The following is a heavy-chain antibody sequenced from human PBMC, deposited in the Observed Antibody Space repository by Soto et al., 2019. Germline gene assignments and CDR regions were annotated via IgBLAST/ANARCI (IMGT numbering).Heavy chain of an antibody. CDR1: GYTCTSYA. J-gene: IGHJ5*02. CDR2: INAGNGNR. CDR3: ERGFPLWFDP. V-gene: IGHV1-3*05. Sequence: QFQLVPSGAEEKKPGASVTVSCKASGYTCTSYAMHRVRQAPGQRIEWIGWINAGNGNRKYSQKLQGRVTITRDPSASTVYMELSSLRYEATAVYYCERGFPLWFDPGGQGSLVPVSS. D-gene: IGHD3-16*02.